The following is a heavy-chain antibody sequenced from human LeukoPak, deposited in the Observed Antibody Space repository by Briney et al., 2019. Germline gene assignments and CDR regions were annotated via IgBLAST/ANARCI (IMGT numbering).Heavy chain of an antibody. J-gene: IGHJ3*02. CDR1: GFTFSYYW. CDR2: IRQDGSEK. D-gene: IGHD2-21*02. V-gene: IGHV3-7*01. CDR3: ARGTASDPRSAFDI. Sequence: GGSLRLSCAASGFTFSYYWMTWVRQAPGKGLEWVANIRQDGSEKNHVDSVKGRFTISRDNAKNSLYLQMNSLRVEDTAVYYCARGTASDPRSAFDIWGQGTMVTVSS.